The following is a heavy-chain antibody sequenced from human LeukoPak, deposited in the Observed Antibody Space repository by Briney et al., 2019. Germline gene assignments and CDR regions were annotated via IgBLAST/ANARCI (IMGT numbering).Heavy chain of an antibody. J-gene: IGHJ4*02. CDR2: IIPKSGST. CDR1: GGTLRNYA. D-gene: IGHD3-16*01. V-gene: IGHV1-69*05. Sequence: GSSVKVSCKASGGTLRNYALSWVRQAPGQGLQWMGGIIPKSGSTIYAQRFQGRVTISTDESTTTVYMEVSSLRSDDTAFYYCARCPSTRIITTWRAFDVWGQGTLVTVSS. CDR3: ARCPSTRIITTWRAFDV.